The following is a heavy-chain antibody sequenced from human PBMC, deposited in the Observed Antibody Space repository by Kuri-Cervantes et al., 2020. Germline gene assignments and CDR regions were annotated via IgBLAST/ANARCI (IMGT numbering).Heavy chain of an antibody. CDR3: ARVAGSGSYSKGDDAFDI. D-gene: IGHD3-10*01. J-gene: IGHJ3*02. V-gene: IGHV4-59*12. CDR1: GCSISSYY. Sequence: SETLSLTCTVSGCSISSYYWSWIRQPAGKGLEWIGYIYHSGSTYYNPSLKSRVTISVDRSKNQFSLKLSSVTAADTAVYYCARVAGSGSYSKGDDAFDIWGQGTMVTVSS. CDR2: IYHSGST.